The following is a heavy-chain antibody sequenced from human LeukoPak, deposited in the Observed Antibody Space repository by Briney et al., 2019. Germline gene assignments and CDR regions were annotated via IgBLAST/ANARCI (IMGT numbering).Heavy chain of an antibody. CDR2: ISRSASNI. CDR1: GFSFSSYN. Sequence: GGSLRLSCVASGFSFSSYNMNWVRQAPGKGLEWVSSISRSASNIYYADSAKGRFTISRDNAKNSFYLQMNSLRAEDTAVFYCARDPEGFGATYFDYWGQGTLVTVSS. V-gene: IGHV3-21*01. D-gene: IGHD3-16*01. J-gene: IGHJ4*02. CDR3: ARDPEGFGATYFDY.